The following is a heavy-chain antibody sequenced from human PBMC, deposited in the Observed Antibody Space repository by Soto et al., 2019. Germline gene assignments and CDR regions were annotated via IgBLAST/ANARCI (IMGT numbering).Heavy chain of an antibody. CDR3: ARYRREAVAGYTLDN. V-gene: IGHV4-59*01. CDR1: GGSISSNY. J-gene: IGHJ4*02. D-gene: IGHD6-13*01. CDR2: VYNSGST. Sequence: SATLSITCTVSGGSISSNYWTWIRQPPGKGLEWIGYVYNSGSTNYNPSLKSRVTISEDTSKSQFSLKVNSMTAADTAVYYCARYRREAVAGYTLDNWGQGILVTVSS.